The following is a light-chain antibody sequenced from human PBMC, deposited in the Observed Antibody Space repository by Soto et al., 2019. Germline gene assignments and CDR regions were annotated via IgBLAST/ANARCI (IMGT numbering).Light chain of an antibody. Sequence: EIVLTQSPATLSLSPGERATLSCRASQSVSSFLGWYQQKPGQAPRLLISGASGRATGTPDRFSGSASGTDFTLTISRLEPEDFAVYYCQQYNNWITFGQGTRLEI. CDR1: QSVSSF. CDR3: QQYNNWIT. CDR2: GAS. V-gene: IGKV3-11*01. J-gene: IGKJ5*01.